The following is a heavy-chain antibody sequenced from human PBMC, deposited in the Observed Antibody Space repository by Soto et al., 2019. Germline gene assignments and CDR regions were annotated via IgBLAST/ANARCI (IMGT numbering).Heavy chain of an antibody. V-gene: IGHV1-8*01. D-gene: IGHD3-22*01. Sequence: QVQLVQSGAEVKKPGASVKVSCKASGYTFTSYDINWVRQATGQGLEWMGWMNPNSGNTGYAQKFQGRVNMTRNTSISTAYMELSSLRSEDTAVYYCARGFGGADSSGYSPTQAPWGQGTLVTVSS. CDR1: GYTFTSYD. J-gene: IGHJ5*02. CDR3: ARGFGGADSSGYSPTQAP. CDR2: MNPNSGNT.